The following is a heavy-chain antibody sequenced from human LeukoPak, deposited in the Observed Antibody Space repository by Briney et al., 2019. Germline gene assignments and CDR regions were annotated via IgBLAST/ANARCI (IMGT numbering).Heavy chain of an antibody. CDR3: ARAGSYRFDY. Sequence: GGSLRPSCSPSGFTFSSYWMHWVRQAPGKGLVWVSRINTDGSTITYADSVKGRFTISRDNAKSTLYLQMNSLTVEDTAVYYCARAGSYRFDYWGQGTLVTVSS. D-gene: IGHD1-26*01. CDR2: INTDGSTI. J-gene: IGHJ4*02. CDR1: GFTFSSYW. V-gene: IGHV3-74*01.